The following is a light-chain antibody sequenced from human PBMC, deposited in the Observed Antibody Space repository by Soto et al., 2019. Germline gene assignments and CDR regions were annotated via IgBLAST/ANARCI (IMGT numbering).Light chain of an antibody. CDR3: QPYDNLPLT. CDR1: QDISNY. Sequence: DIQMTQSPSSLSASVGDRVTITCQASQDISNYLNWYQQKPGKAPKLLIYDASNLETGVPSRFSGSGSGTDFTFTISILQPEDIDTYYCQPYDNLPLTFGPGTKVDIK. J-gene: IGKJ3*01. V-gene: IGKV1-33*01. CDR2: DAS.